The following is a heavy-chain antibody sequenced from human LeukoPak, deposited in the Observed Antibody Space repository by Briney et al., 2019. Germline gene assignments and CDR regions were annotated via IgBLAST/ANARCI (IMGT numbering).Heavy chain of an antibody. CDR2: IYYSGST. J-gene: IGHJ5*02. CDR3: ARLSPGNWFDP. D-gene: IGHD1-1*01. Sequence: PSETLSLTCTVSGGSISSYYWSWIRQPPGKGLGWIGYIYYSGSTNYNPSLKSRVTISVDTSKNQFSLKLSSVTAADTAVYYCARLSPGNWFDPWGQGTLVTVSS. CDR1: GGSISSYY. V-gene: IGHV4-59*08.